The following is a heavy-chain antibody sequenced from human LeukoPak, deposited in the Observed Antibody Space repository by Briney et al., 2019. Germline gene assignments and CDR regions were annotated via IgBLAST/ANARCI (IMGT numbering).Heavy chain of an antibody. CDR1: GYTFTSYG. CDR3: ARDGFRLGVVGCSGGSCCDY. D-gene: IGHD2-15*01. Sequence: ASVKVSCKASGYTFTSYGISWVRQAPGQGLEWMGWISAYNGNTNYAQKLQGRVTMTTDTSTSTAYMELRSLRSDDTAVYYCARDGFRLGVVGCSGGSCCDYWGQGTLVSVSS. V-gene: IGHV1-18*01. J-gene: IGHJ4*02. CDR2: ISAYNGNT.